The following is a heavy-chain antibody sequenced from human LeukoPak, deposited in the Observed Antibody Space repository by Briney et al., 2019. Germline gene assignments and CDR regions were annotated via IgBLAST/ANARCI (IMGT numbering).Heavy chain of an antibody. CDR1: GFTFSNYG. CDR2: IWSDGSNK. D-gene: IGHD3-10*01. Sequence: GGSLRLSCAASGFTFSNYGVHWVRQAPGKGLEWVAVIWSDGSNKYYADSVKGRFTISRDNSKNTLYLQMNSLRAEDTAVYYCARALFAGAFYGMDVWGQGTTVTVSS. J-gene: IGHJ6*02. V-gene: IGHV3-33*01. CDR3: ARALFAGAFYGMDV.